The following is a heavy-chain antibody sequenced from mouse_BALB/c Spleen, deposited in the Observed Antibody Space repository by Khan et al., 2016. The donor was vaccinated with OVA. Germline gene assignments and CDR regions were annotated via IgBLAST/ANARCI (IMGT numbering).Heavy chain of an antibody. CDR1: GYIFTNYG. J-gene: IGHJ4*01. Sequence: QVQLVQSGPELKKPGETVKISCKASGYIFTNYGMNWVKQSPGKALKWMGWINTYTGEPTYADDFTGRFAFSLETSASTAYLQINNLKNEDTATYFCARPPYFSYTLDYWGQGTSVTVSS. CDR2: INTYTGEP. V-gene: IGHV9-3-1*01. D-gene: IGHD2-10*01. CDR3: ARPPYFSYTLDY.